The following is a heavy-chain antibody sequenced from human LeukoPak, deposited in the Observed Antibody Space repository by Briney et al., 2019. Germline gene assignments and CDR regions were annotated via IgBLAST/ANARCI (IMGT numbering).Heavy chain of an antibody. CDR1: GYTFSTYP. D-gene: IGHD3-22*01. V-gene: IGHV7-4-1*02. J-gene: IGHJ4*02. Sequence: ASVKVSCKASGYTFSTYPLNWVRQAPGQGLEWMGWISTNTGSPTYAQGLTGRFVFSLDTSVSTAFLQISSLKAEDSALYYCVRGIDTTGYFNYWGQGTLVTVSS. CDR3: VRGIDTTGYFNY. CDR2: ISTNTGSP.